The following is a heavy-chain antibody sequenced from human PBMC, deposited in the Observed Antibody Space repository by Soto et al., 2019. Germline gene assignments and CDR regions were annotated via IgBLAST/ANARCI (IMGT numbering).Heavy chain of an antibody. CDR3: ARAPIPNWNYYVMDV. CDR2: IYYSGST. Sequence: SETLSLTCTVSGGSVNSGGYHWSWIRQHPGKGLEWIGDIYYSGSTYYNPSLKSRVTISIDTSTNHFSLHLSALTAADTAVYYCARAPIPNWNYYVMDVWGQGTTVTVSS. J-gene: IGHJ6*02. V-gene: IGHV4-31*03. CDR1: GGSVNSGGYH. D-gene: IGHD3-3*01.